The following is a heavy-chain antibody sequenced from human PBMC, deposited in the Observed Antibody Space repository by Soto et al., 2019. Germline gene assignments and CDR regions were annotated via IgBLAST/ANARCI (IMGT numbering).Heavy chain of an antibody. CDR2: IYHSGST. J-gene: IGHJ4*02. CDR1: GGSISSGGYY. Sequence: QVQLQESGPGLVKPSQILSLTCTVSGGSISSGGYYWSWIRQHPGKGLEWIGYIYHSGSTYYNPSLKXRFTVSXXTSKNQFSLKLSSVTAADTAVYYCAREWRDYYFDYWGQGTLVTVSS. V-gene: IGHV4-31*03. CDR3: AREWRDYYFDY.